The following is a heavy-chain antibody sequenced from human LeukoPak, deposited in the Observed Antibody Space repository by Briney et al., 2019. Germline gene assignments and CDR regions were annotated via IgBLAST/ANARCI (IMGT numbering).Heavy chain of an antibody. J-gene: IGHJ4*02. V-gene: IGHV4-59*01. CDR2: IYYSGST. CDR3: ARDPESDYYDSSGYPPDY. CDR1: GGSISSYY. Sequence: SETLSLTCTVSGGSISSYYWSWIRQPPGKGLEWIGYIYYSGSTNYESSLKSRVTISVDTSKNQFSLKLCSVTAADTAVYYCARDPESDYYDSSGYPPDYWGQGTLVTVSS. D-gene: IGHD3-22*01.